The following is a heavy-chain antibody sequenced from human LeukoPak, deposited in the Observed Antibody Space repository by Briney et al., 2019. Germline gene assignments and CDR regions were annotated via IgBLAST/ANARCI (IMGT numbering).Heavy chain of an antibody. V-gene: IGHV6-1*01. CDR2: TYYRSKWYS. D-gene: IGHD6-19*01. CDR1: GDSVSSDSAT. CDR3: ARGPQWLNY. J-gene: IGHJ4*02. Sequence: SQTPSLTCAISGDSVSSDSATWNWIRQSPSRGLEWLGRTYYRSKWYSAYAVSVKSRISINSDTSKNQFSLQLNSVTPEDTAIYHCARGPQWLNYWGQGTLVTVSS.